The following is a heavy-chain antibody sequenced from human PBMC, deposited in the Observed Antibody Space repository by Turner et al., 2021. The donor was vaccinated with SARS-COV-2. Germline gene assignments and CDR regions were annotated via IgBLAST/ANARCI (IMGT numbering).Heavy chain of an antibody. J-gene: IGHJ4*02. Sequence: QVQLVESGGGVVQPGRSLRLSCAASGFTFSSYGMHWVRQAPGKGLEWVAVISYDGSNKYYADSVKGRFTISRDNSKNTLYLQMNSLRAEDTAVYYCAKDQYSVGATFEYWGQGTQVTVSS. V-gene: IGHV3-30*18. CDR2: ISYDGSNK. CDR1: GFTFSSYG. D-gene: IGHD1-26*01. CDR3: AKDQYSVGATFEY.